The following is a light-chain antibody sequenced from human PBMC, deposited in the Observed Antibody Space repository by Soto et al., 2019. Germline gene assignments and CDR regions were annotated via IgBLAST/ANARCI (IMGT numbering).Light chain of an antibody. J-gene: IGKJ1*01. CDR3: QQYGASPRT. V-gene: IGKV3-20*01. CDR1: QSVISSS. Sequence: EIVLTQSPGTLSLSPGERATLSCRASQSVISSSLAWYQQKPGQAPRLLIYGASTRATAIPDRFSGSGSGTVFTLTISRLEPEDFAVFYCQQYGASPRTFGQGTRVEIK. CDR2: GAS.